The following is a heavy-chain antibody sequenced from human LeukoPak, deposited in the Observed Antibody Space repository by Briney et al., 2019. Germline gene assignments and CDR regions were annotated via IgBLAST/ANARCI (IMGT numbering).Heavy chain of an antibody. Sequence: ASVKVSCKASGYTFTTYYIHWVRQAPGQGLEWMGIIRPSGGTTNYAQKFQGRVTITADESTSTAYMELSSLRSEDTAVYYCARGRVSYYDSSGDYYYYYGMDVWGQGTTVTVSS. D-gene: IGHD3-22*01. CDR2: IRPSGGTT. CDR1: GYTFTTYY. J-gene: IGHJ6*02. V-gene: IGHV1-46*01. CDR3: ARGRVSYYDSSGDYYYYYGMDV.